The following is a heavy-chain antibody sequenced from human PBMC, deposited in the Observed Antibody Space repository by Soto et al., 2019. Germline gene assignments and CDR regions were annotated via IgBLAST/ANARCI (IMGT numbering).Heavy chain of an antibody. CDR3: ARSPYGSHYFDY. CDR1: GFTFSSYA. Sequence: PGGSLRLSCAASGFTFSSYAMHWVRQAPGKGLEWVAVISYDGSNKYYADSVKGRFTISRDNSKNTLYLQMNSLRAEDTAVYYCARSPYGSHYFDYWGQGTLVTVSS. D-gene: IGHD3-10*01. CDR2: ISYDGSNK. J-gene: IGHJ4*02. V-gene: IGHV3-30-3*01.